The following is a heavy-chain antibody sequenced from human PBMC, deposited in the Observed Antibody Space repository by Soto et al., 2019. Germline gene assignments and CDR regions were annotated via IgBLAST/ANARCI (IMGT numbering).Heavy chain of an antibody. CDR3: ARDFWGGYCSSTSCLVGP. CDR1: GFTFSSYS. V-gene: IGHV3-21*01. J-gene: IGHJ5*02. D-gene: IGHD2-2*01. Sequence: GGSLRLSCAASGFTFSSYSMNWVRQAPGKGLEWVSSISSSSSYIYYADSVKGRFTISRDNAKNSLYLQMNSLRAEDTAVYYCARDFWGGYCSSTSCLVGPWGQGTLVTVSS. CDR2: ISSSSSYI.